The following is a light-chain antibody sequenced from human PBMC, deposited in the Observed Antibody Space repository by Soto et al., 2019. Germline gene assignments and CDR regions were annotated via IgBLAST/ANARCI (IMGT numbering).Light chain of an antibody. Sequence: EIVLTQSPGTLSLSPGERATLSCRASQSVRRNLAWYQQKPGQAPRLLIYGASSRATGIPDRFSGSGSGTDFTLTISRLEPEDFAVYYCQQYGSSLTFGGGTKVDIK. J-gene: IGKJ4*01. V-gene: IGKV3-20*01. CDR2: GAS. CDR1: QSVRRN. CDR3: QQYGSSLT.